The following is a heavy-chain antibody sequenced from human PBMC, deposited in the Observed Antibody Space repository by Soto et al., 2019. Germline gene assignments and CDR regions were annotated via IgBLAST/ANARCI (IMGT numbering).Heavy chain of an antibody. V-gene: IGHV1-3*01. CDR2: LNVANGNT. Sequence: ASVKVSCKASGYTFTTYTMHWVRQAPGQRLEWMGWLNVANGNTRYSQRFQGRVFITRDTSASTAYMELSSLRSEDTAVYYCARFIGGAYGMDVWGQGTTVTVSS. J-gene: IGHJ6*02. D-gene: IGHD2-15*01. CDR1: GYTFTTYT. CDR3: ARFIGGAYGMDV.